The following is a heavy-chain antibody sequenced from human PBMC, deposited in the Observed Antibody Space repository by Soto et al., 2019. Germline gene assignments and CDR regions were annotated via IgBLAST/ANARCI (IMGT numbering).Heavy chain of an antibody. CDR1: GYTFTSYY. V-gene: IGHV1-46*01. J-gene: IGHJ6*02. Sequence: ASVKVSCKASGYTFTSYYMHWVRQAPGQGLEWMGIINPSGGSTSYAQKFQGRVTMTRDTSTSTVYTELSSLRSEDTAVYYCARDGTDFWSGYYYYGMDVWGQGTTVTVSS. CDR3: ARDGTDFWSGYYYYGMDV. CDR2: INPSGGST. D-gene: IGHD3-3*01.